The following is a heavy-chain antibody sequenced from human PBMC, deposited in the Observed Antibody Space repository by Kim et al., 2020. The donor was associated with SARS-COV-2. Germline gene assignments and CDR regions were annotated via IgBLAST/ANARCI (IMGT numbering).Heavy chain of an antibody. D-gene: IGHD3-10*01. CDR1: GGSFSGYY. V-gene: IGHV4-34*01. Sequence: SETLSLTCAVYGGSFSGYYWSWIRQPPGKGLEWIGEINHSGSTNYNPSLKSRVTISVDTSKNQFSLKLSSVTAADTAVYYCARRGSYYGSGSQLFDYWGQGTLVTVSS. J-gene: IGHJ4*02. CDR3: ARRGSYYGSGSQLFDY. CDR2: INHSGST.